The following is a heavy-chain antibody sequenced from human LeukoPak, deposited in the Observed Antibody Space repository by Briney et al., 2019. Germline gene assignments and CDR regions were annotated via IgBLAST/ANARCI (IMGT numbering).Heavy chain of an antibody. CDR2: INTGSTYM. Sequence: PGGSLRLSCAASGFYFSSYSMNWVRQAPGKGLEWVSSINTGSTYMYYADSVKGRFTISRDNAKNSLHLQMYSLRAEDTAVYFCARVEATTGRNYHYYYMDVWGEGTTVTVSS. J-gene: IGHJ6*03. V-gene: IGHV3-21*01. CDR3: ARVEATTGRNYHYYYMDV. CDR1: GFYFSSYS. D-gene: IGHD1-1*01.